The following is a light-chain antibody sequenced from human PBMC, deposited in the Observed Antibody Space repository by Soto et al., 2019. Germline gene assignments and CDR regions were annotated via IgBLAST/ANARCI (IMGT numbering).Light chain of an antibody. Sequence: EIVMTQSPATLSVSPGDRATLSCRASESVTSSLAWYQQKPGQPPRLLTYAASTRATDVPARFSGGGAETEFTLTISSLQSEDFAVYFCQQYNIWPLWTFGQGTKVDIK. CDR1: ESVTSS. CDR2: AAS. J-gene: IGKJ1*01. V-gene: IGKV3-15*01. CDR3: QQYNIWPLWT.